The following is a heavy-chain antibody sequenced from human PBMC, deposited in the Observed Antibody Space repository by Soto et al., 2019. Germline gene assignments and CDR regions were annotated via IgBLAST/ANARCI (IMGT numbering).Heavy chain of an antibody. J-gene: IGHJ4*02. Sequence: SVKVSCKASGGTFSSYAISWVRQAPGQGLEWMGGIIPIFGTANYAQKFQGRVTITADESTSTAYMELSSLRSEDTGVYYCARAASKTPHKYFDDWGQGTLVTVSS. CDR1: GGTFSSYA. CDR3: ARAASKTPHKYFDD. CDR2: IIPIFGTA. D-gene: IGHD2-15*01. V-gene: IGHV1-69*13.